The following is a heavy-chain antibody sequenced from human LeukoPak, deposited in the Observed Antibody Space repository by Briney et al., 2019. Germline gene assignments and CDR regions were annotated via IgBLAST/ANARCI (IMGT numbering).Heavy chain of an antibody. V-gene: IGHV3-23*01. CDR3: AREGLSWFDP. J-gene: IGHJ5*02. CDR2: ISGSGVTT. CDR1: GFTFSSYA. Sequence: GGSLRLSCVASGFTFSSYAMGWVRQAPGKGLEWVSAISGSGVTTHYAGSVKGRFTISRDNSKNTLYLQMNSLRAEDTAVYYCAREGLSWFDPWGQGTLVTVSS.